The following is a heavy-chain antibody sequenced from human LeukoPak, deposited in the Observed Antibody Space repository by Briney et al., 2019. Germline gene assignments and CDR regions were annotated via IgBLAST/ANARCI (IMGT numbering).Heavy chain of an antibody. Sequence: GGSLRLSCAASGFTFSSYSMNWVRQAPGKGLEWVSSISSSSSYIYYADSVKGRFTISRDNAKNSLYLQMNSLRAEDTAVYYCAKAWGDYYDSSGPLGYWGQGTLVTVSS. CDR2: ISSSSSYI. D-gene: IGHD3-22*01. CDR3: AKAWGDYYDSSGPLGY. V-gene: IGHV3-21*01. CDR1: GFTFSSYS. J-gene: IGHJ4*02.